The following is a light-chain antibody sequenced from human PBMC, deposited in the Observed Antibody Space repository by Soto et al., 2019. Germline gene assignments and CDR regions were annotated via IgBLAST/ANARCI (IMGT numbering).Light chain of an antibody. Sequence: AIRMTQSPSSLSASTGDRVTITCRASQGISRYLAWYQQKPGKAPKLLIYAASTLQSGVPSRFSGSGSGTDFTLTISCLQSEDFATYYCQHYNSYSEAFGQGTKVDIK. CDR3: QHYNSYSEA. V-gene: IGKV1-8*01. CDR2: AAS. CDR1: QGISRY. J-gene: IGKJ1*01.